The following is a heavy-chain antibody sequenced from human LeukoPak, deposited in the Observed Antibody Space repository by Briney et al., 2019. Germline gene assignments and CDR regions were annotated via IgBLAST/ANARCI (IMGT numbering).Heavy chain of an antibody. V-gene: IGHV4-4*07. CDR1: GGSISSYY. Sequence: SETLSLTCTVSGGSISSYYWSWIRQPAGKGPEWIGRIYTSGSTNYNPSLKSRVTMSVDTSKNQFSLKLSSVTAADTAVYYCARDCGGDCRPRYYYYYYGMDVWGQGTTVTVSS. CDR2: IYTSGST. CDR3: ARDCGGDCRPRYYYYYYGMDV. D-gene: IGHD2-21*02. J-gene: IGHJ6*02.